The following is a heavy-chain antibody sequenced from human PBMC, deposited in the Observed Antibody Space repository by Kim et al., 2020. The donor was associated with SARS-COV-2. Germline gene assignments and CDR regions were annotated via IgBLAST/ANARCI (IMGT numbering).Heavy chain of an antibody. CDR2: SRNKTKSYST. V-gene: IGHV3-72*01. CDR3: GIHPHSENIVDC. J-gene: IGHJ4*02. D-gene: IGHD1-26*01. Sequence: GGSLRLSCAASGFTFSDYYINWVRQAPGKGLEWIGRSRNKTKSYSTGYAASVKGRFTISKDESKNSLYLQMNSLKTEDTAVSYCGIHPHSENIVDCWGQGTMVTVSS. CDR1: GFTFSDYY.